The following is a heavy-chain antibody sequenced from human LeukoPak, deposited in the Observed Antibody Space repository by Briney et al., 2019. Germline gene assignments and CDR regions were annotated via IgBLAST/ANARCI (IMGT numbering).Heavy chain of an antibody. J-gene: IGHJ4*02. CDR2: IKQDGSEK. CDR1: GFTSSSYW. Sequence: PGGSLRLSCAASGFTSSSYWMSWVRQAPGKGLEWVANIKQDGSEKYYVDSVKGRFTISRDNAKNSLYLQMNSLRAEDTAVYYCASMGRITMVRGGHFDYWGQGTLVTVSS. D-gene: IGHD3-10*01. CDR3: ASMGRITMVRGGHFDY. V-gene: IGHV3-7*01.